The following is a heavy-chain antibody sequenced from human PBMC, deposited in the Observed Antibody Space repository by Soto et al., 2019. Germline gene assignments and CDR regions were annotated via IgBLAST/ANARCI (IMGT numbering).Heavy chain of an antibody. J-gene: IGHJ4*02. D-gene: IGHD3-3*01. Sequence: ASVKVSCKASGYTFTSYGISWVRQAPGQGLEWMGWISAYNGNTNYAQKLQGRVTMTTDTSTSTAYMELRSLRSDDTAVYYCARVPIHLYYDFWSGYQTENFDYWGQGTLVTVSS. CDR2: ISAYNGNT. V-gene: IGHV1-18*01. CDR3: ARVPIHLYYDFWSGYQTENFDY. CDR1: GYTFTSYG.